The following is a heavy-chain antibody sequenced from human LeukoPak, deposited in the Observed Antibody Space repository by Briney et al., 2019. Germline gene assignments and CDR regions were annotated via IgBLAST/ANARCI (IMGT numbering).Heavy chain of an antibody. Sequence: PGGSLRLSCAASGFTFSSYSMNWVRQAPGKGLEWVSSISSRSGYTYYADSVKGRFTISRDNAKNSLYLQMNSLRAEGTAVYYCARDFGRYYFDYWGQRTLVTVSS. CDR3: ARDFGRYYFDY. J-gene: IGHJ4*02. CDR1: GFTFSSYS. V-gene: IGHV3-21*01. CDR2: ISSRSGYT. D-gene: IGHD3-10*01.